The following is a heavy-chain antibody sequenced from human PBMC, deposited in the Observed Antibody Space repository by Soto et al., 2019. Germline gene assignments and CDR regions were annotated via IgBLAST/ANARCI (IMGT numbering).Heavy chain of an antibody. CDR1: GFTFSSYW. D-gene: IGHD6-13*01. CDR3: ARDDLIAAAGTWVNYYYYGMDV. CDR2: INSDGSST. Sequence: GGSLRLSCAASGFTFSSYWMHWVRRAPGKGLVWVSRINSDGSSTSYADSVKGRFTISRDNAKNTLYLQMNSLRAEDTAVYYCARDDLIAAAGTWVNYYYYGMDVWGQGTTVTVSS. J-gene: IGHJ6*02. V-gene: IGHV3-74*01.